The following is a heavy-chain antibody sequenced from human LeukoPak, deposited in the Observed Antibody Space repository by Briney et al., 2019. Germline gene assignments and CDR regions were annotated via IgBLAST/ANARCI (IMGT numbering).Heavy chain of an antibody. D-gene: IGHD3-3*01. CDR2: ISAYNGNT. Sequence: ASVKVSCKASGYTFTSYGISWVRQAPGQGLEWMGWISAYNGNTNYAQKLQDRVTMTTDTSTNTAYMELRSLRSDDTAVYYCVRGPTYSDFWNVYSEDYWGQGTLVTVSS. V-gene: IGHV1-18*01. J-gene: IGHJ4*02. CDR1: GYTFTSYG. CDR3: VRGPTYSDFWNVYSEDY.